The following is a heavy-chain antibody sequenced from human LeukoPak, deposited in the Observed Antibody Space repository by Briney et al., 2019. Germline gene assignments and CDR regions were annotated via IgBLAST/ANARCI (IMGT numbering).Heavy chain of an antibody. D-gene: IGHD1-26*01. J-gene: IGHJ4*02. CDR2: ISSSSSYI. V-gene: IGHV3-21*01. Sequence: GGSLRPSCAASGFTFSSYSINWVRQAPGKGLEWVSSISSSSSYIYYADSVKGRFTISRDNAKNSLYLQMNSLRAEDTAVYYCARADSGSYYFDYWGQGTLVTVSS. CDR3: ARADSGSYYFDY. CDR1: GFTFSSYS.